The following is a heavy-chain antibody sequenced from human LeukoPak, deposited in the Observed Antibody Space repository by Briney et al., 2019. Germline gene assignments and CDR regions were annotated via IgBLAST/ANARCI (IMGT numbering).Heavy chain of an antibody. V-gene: IGHV4-39*07. Sequence: SETLSLTCTVSGGSISSSSYYWGWIRQPPGKGLEWIGSIYYSGSTYYNPSLKSRVTISVDTSKNQFSLKLSSVTAADTTVYYCARDTNVLRYFDWLFATFDYWGQGTLVTVSS. CDR1: GGSISSSSYY. D-gene: IGHD3-9*01. CDR2: IYYSGST. J-gene: IGHJ4*02. CDR3: ARDTNVLRYFDWLFATFDY.